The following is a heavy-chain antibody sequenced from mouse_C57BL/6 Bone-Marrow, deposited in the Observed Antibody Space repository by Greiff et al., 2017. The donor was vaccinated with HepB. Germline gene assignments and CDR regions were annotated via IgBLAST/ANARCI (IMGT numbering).Heavy chain of an antibody. CDR1: GFPITSGYY. J-gene: IGHJ4*01. D-gene: IGHD2-5*01. Sequence: QVQLKESGPGLVKPSQSLFLTCSITGFPITSGYYWIWIRQSPGKPLEWMGYITHSGETFYNPSLQSPISITRETSKNQFFLQLNSVTTEDTAMYYCAGASYYSNYEEGAMDYWGQGTSVTVSS. CDR2: ITHSGET. CDR3: AGASYYSNYEEGAMDY. V-gene: IGHV12-3*01.